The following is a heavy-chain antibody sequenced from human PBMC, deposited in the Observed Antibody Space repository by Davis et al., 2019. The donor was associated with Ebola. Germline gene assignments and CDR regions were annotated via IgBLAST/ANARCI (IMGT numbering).Heavy chain of an antibody. J-gene: IGHJ6*02. CDR2: INPNSGGT. CDR1: GYTFTGYY. Sequence: ASVKVSCKASGYTFTGYYMHWVRQAPGQGLEWMGWINPNSGGTNYAQKFQGRVTMTRDTSISTAYMELSRLRSDDTAVYYCARDYCSSTSCLGNYGMDVWGQGTTVTVSS. V-gene: IGHV1-2*02. CDR3: ARDYCSSTSCLGNYGMDV. D-gene: IGHD2-2*01.